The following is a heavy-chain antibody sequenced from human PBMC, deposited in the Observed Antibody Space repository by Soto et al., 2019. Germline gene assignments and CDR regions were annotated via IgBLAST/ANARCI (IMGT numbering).Heavy chain of an antibody. V-gene: IGHV4-59*01. CDR3: ARAGCSSTSCYLSHPYYYYYMDV. CDR2: IYYSGST. Sequence: SETLSLTCTVSGGSISSYYWSWIRQPPGKGLEWTGYIYYSGSTNYNPSLKSRVTISVDTSKNQFSLKLSSVTAADTAVYYCARAGCSSTSCYLSHPYYYYYMDVWGKGTTVTVSS. D-gene: IGHD2-2*01. J-gene: IGHJ6*03. CDR1: GGSISSYY.